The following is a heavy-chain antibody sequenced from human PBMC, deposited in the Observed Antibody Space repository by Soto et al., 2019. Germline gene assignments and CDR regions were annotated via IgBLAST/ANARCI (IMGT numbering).Heavy chain of an antibody. CDR3: AMGYCTNGVCSPFDY. CDR1: GGTFSSYA. CDR2: IIPIFGTA. V-gene: IGHV1-69*13. J-gene: IGHJ4*02. Sequence: VKVSCKASGGTFSSYAISWVRQAPGQGLEWMGGIIPIFGTANYAQKFQGRVTITADESTSTAYMELSSLRSEDTAVYYCAMGYCTNGVCSPFDYWGQGTLVTSPQ. D-gene: IGHD2-8*01.